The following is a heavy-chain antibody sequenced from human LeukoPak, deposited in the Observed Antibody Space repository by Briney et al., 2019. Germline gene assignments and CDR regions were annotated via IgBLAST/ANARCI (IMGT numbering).Heavy chain of an antibody. Sequence: GGSLRLSCAASGFTFSSYSMNWVRQAPGKGLEWVSIISSTSDYIYYADSVKGRFTISRDNAKNSLYLQMNSLRAEDTAVYYCASLHDIVVVPPATIDHWGQGTLVTVSS. CDR1: GFTFSSYS. D-gene: IGHD2-2*01. CDR3: ASLHDIVVVPPATIDH. CDR2: ISSTSDYI. V-gene: IGHV3-21*01. J-gene: IGHJ4*02.